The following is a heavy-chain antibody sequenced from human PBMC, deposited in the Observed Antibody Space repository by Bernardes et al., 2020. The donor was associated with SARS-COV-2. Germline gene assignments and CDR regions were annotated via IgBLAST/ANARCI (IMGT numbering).Heavy chain of an antibody. CDR1: GFIFTTYS. J-gene: IGHJ4*02. CDR3: ARGWRENSFDY. Sequence: GGTLRLSCVGSGFIFTTYSMSWVRRGPGKGLEWLQFISAGGDTIHDADSVRGRFTVSRDDAKNSVYLQMNSLRAEDTAVYYCARGWRENSFDYWGQGALVTVSS. V-gene: IGHV3-48*01. CDR2: ISAGGDTI. D-gene: IGHD2-15*01.